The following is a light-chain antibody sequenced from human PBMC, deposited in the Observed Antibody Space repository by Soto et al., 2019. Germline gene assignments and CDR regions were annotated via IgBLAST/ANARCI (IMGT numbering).Light chain of an antibody. CDR2: GAS. V-gene: IGKV3-15*01. Sequence: ELVMTQSPATLSLSPGERATLPCRASQTITRNLAWYQQTPGQAPRLLISGASTRTTGVPARFSGSGSGTEFTLTISSLQSEDFAVYYCQQYNNWPMWTFGQGTKVDI. J-gene: IGKJ1*01. CDR3: QQYNNWPMWT. CDR1: QTITRN.